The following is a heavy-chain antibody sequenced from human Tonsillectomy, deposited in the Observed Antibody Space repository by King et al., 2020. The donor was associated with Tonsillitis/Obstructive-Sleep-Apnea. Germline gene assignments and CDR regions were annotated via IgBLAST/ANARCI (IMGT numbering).Heavy chain of an antibody. D-gene: IGHD4-23*01. J-gene: IGHJ4*02. CDR3: AKGSDSGGLDFDY. V-gene: IGHV3-23*04. CDR1: GFTFSSYA. Sequence: VQLVESGGGLVQSGGSLRLSCAASGFTFSSYAMSWVRQAPGKGLEWVSTISGSGSTYYADSVKGRFTNSRDNSKNTLYLQMNSLRAEDTAVYYCAKGSDSGGLDFDYWGQGTLVTVSS. CDR2: ISGSGST.